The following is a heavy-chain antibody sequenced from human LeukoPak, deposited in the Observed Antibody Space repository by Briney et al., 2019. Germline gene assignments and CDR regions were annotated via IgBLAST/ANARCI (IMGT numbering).Heavy chain of an antibody. CDR2: IYHSGST. Sequence: SETLSLTCTVSGGSISSGGYYWSWIRQPPGKGLEWIGYIYHSGSTYYNSSLKSRVTISVDRSKNQFSLKLSSVTAADTAVYYCARAPPGSGGRNWFDPWGQGTLVTVSS. J-gene: IGHJ5*02. CDR1: GGSISSGGYY. V-gene: IGHV4-30-2*01. CDR3: ARAPPGSGGRNWFDP. D-gene: IGHD2-15*01.